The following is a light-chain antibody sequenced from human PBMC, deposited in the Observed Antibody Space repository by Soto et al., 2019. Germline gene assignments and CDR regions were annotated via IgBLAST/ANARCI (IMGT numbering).Light chain of an antibody. CDR2: CAS. CDR3: QQYGSSPWT. V-gene: IGKV3-20*01. Sequence: EIVLTQSPGTLYLSPGERATLSCRANQSVSGNYLAWYQRKPGQAPRLLIYCASSMATGIPDRLSGSGSGKDFTLNISRVEPEDFALYYCQQYGSSPWTFGQGTKVEIK. CDR1: QSVSGNY. J-gene: IGKJ1*01.